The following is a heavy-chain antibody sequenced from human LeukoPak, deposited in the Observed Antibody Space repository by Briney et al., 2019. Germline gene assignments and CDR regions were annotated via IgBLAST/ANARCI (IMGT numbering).Heavy chain of an antibody. Sequence: SETLSLTRTVSGGSISSYYWSWIRQPPGKGLEWIGYIYYSGSTSYNPSLKSRVTISVDTSKNQFSLKLSSVTAADTAVYYCARVRMVRGVIIKYYFDYWGQGTLVTVSS. CDR2: IYYSGST. D-gene: IGHD3-10*01. CDR3: ARVRMVRGVIIKYYFDY. CDR1: GGSISSYY. V-gene: IGHV4-59*01. J-gene: IGHJ4*02.